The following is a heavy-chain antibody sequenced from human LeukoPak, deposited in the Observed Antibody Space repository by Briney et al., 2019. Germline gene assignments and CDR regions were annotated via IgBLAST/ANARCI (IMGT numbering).Heavy chain of an antibody. D-gene: IGHD1-26*01. J-gene: IGHJ4*02. Sequence: SETLSLTCTVSGGSISSSSYYWGWIRQPPGKGPEWIGSIYYSGSTYYNPSLKSRVTISVDTSKNQFSLKLSSVTAADTAVYYCARLYSGSYGFDYWGQGTLVTVSS. CDR3: ARLYSGSYGFDY. CDR1: GGSISSSSYY. CDR2: IYYSGST. V-gene: IGHV4-39*01.